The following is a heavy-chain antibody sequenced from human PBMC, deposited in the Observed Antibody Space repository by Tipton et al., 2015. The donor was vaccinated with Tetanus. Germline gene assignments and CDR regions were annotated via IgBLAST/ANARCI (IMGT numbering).Heavy chain of an antibody. Sequence: SLRLSCAASGFTFSSYGMHWVRQAPGKGLEWVAVIWYDGSNKYYADSVKGRFTISRDNSKNTLYLQMNSLRAEDTAVYYCARQAGDYYDSSGYGDYWGQGTLVAVSS. CDR2: IWYDGSNK. D-gene: IGHD3-22*01. V-gene: IGHV3-33*01. CDR1: GFTFSSYG. CDR3: ARQAGDYYDSSGYGDY. J-gene: IGHJ4*02.